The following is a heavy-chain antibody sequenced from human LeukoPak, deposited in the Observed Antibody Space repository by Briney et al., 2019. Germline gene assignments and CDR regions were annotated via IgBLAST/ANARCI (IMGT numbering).Heavy chain of an antibody. D-gene: IGHD6-19*01. J-gene: IGHJ4*02. Sequence: SETLSLTCTVSGDSISTYFWSWIRQPAGNGLVWIGRIHSSGTTNYNPSLKSRVTMSIDTSKNQFSLKLRSVTAADTAVYYCARGAAVAGTVDYWGLGTLVTVSS. CDR3: ARGAAVAGTVDY. V-gene: IGHV4-4*07. CDR2: IHSSGTT. CDR1: GDSISTYF.